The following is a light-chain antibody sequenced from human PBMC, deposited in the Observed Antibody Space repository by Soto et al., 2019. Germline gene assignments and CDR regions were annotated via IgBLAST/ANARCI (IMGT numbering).Light chain of an antibody. V-gene: IGKV3-15*01. CDR1: QSVSSN. CDR3: QQYNNWWT. J-gene: IGKJ1*01. CDR2: GAS. Sequence: EIVMTQSPATLSVSPGERATLSCRASQSVSSNLAWYQQKPGQAPRLLIYGASTRATGIPARFSGSGSGTSFILTISSLQYEDFAVYYCQQYNNWWTFGQGTKVEIK.